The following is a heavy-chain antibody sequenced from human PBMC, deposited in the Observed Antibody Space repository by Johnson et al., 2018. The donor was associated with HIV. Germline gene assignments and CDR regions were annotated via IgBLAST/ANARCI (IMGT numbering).Heavy chain of an antibody. Sequence: QVQLVESGGGLVKPGGSLRLSCAASGFTFSSYGMHWVRQAPGKGLEWVAIIWYDGSNKYYADSVKGRFTISRDNSKNTLYLQMNSLRAGDTAVYYCARHKGQQYDTFDIWGQGTMVTVSS. CDR2: IWYDGSNK. V-gene: IGHV3-33*08. CDR3: ARHKGQQYDTFDI. D-gene: IGHD6-13*01. J-gene: IGHJ3*02. CDR1: GFTFSSYG.